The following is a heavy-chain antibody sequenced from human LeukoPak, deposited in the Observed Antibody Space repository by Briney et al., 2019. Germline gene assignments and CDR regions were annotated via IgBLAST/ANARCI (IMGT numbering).Heavy chain of an antibody. CDR1: GYTFTSYD. Sequence: ASVKVSCKASGYTFTSYDINWVRQATGQGLEWMGWMNPDSGNTGYAQKFQGRVTMTRDTSISTAYMELSSLRSEDTAVYYRARSGSPLYCSSTSCSPGAFDIWGHGTMVTVSS. J-gene: IGHJ3*02. V-gene: IGHV1-8*01. CDR3: ARSGSPLYCSSTSCSPGAFDI. CDR2: MNPDSGNT. D-gene: IGHD2-2*01.